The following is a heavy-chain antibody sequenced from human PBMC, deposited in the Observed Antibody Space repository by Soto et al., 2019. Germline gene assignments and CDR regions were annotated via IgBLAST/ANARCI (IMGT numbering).Heavy chain of an antibody. CDR3: AAGIEAAGTNYYYYGMDV. D-gene: IGHD6-13*01. J-gene: IGHJ6*02. V-gene: IGHV1-58*01. Sequence: GASVKVSCKASGFTFTSSAVQWVRQARGQRLEWIGWIVVGSGNTNYAQKFQERVTITRDMSTSTAYMELSSLRSEDTAVYYCAAGIEAAGTNYYYYGMDVWGQGTTVTVSS. CDR1: GFTFTSSA. CDR2: IVVGSGNT.